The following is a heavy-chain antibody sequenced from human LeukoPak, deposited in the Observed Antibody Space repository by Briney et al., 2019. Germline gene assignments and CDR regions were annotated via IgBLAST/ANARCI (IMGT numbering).Heavy chain of an antibody. CDR3: ARSGTGWFVR. D-gene: IGHD1-1*01. CDR2: MYSDGNT. Sequence: GGSLSLTRAPPGYSVSSNFTSWVRQAPEKGLEWVSVMYSDGNTYYADSVKGQFTISRDNFNNTVYLQMNSLRVEDTAIYYCARSGTGWFVRSGQGTLVTVSS. CDR1: GYSVSSNF. V-gene: IGHV3-53*01. J-gene: IGHJ5*02.